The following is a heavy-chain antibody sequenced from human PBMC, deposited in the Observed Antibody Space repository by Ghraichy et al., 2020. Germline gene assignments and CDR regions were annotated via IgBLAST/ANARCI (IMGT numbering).Heavy chain of an antibody. J-gene: IGHJ4*02. CDR3: ARPSCTGGSCYSGRYYFAY. CDR2: IIPIFGTA. Sequence: SVKVSCKASGGTFSSYAINWVRQAPGQGREWMGGIIPIFGTANYAQKFQGRVTITADESTTTAYMELSSLRSEDTAVYYCARPSCTGGSCYSGRYYFAYGGQGTLVTVSS. CDR1: GGTFSSYA. D-gene: IGHD2-15*01. V-gene: IGHV1-69*13.